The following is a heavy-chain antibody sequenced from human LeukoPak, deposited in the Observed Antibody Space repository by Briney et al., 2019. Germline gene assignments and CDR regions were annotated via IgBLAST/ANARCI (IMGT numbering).Heavy chain of an antibody. CDR3: ARDDPVPMSKLDP. CDR2: IVSGGGRT. J-gene: IGHJ5*02. V-gene: IGHV3-23*01. CDR1: GFTFNNYA. Sequence: PGGSLRLSCAASGFTFNNYAMSWVRQAPGKGLDWVSAIVSGGGRTYYADSVKGRFTISRDNSKNTLYLEMNSLRVEDTAVYYCARDDPVPMSKLDPWGQGTLVTVSS.